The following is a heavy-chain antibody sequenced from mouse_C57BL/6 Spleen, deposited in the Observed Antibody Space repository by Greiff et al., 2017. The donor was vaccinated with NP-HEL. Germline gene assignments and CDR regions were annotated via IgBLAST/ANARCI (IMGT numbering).Heavy chain of an antibody. CDR2: IWSDGST. CDR3: ARSGDGYYSFFYAMDY. J-gene: IGHJ4*01. CDR1: GFSLTSYG. Sequence: VQGVESGPGLVAPSQSLSITCTVSGFSLTSYGVHWVRQPPGKGLEWLVVIWSDGSTTYNSALKSRLSISKDNSKSQVFLKMNSLQTDDTAMYYCARSGDGYYSFFYAMDYWGQGTSVTVSS. V-gene: IGHV2-6*03. D-gene: IGHD2-3*01.